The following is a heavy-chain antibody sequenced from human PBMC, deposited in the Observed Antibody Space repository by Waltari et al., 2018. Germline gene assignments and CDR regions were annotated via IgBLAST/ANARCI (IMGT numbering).Heavy chain of an antibody. Sequence: QVQLQESGPGLVKPSETLSLTCTVSGGSISSYYWSWIRQPPGKGLEWIGYIYYSGSTNYNPSLKSRVTISVDTSKNQFSLKLSSVTAADTAVYYCAREWGTTVTTGAFDIWGQGTMVTVSS. V-gene: IGHV4-59*01. CDR2: IYYSGST. D-gene: IGHD4-17*01. CDR1: GGSISSYY. CDR3: AREWGTTVTTGAFDI. J-gene: IGHJ3*02.